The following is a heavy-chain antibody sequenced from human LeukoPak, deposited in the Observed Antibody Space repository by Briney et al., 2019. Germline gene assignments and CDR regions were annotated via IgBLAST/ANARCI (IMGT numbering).Heavy chain of an antibody. CDR2: IYSRGAT. D-gene: IGHD1-14*01. J-gene: IGHJ4*02. Sequence: GSLRLSCAASGFSVSNNYMSWVRQAPGKGLEGVSVIYSRGATYYADSVKGRFTISRDNSKNTLYLQMNSLRVEDTAVYYCAARYYWGQGTLVTVSS. CDR3: AARYY. V-gene: IGHV3-53*01. CDR1: GFSVSNNY.